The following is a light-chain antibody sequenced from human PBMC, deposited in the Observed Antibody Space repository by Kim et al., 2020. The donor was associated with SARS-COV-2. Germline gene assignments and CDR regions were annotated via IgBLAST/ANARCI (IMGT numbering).Light chain of an antibody. V-gene: IGLV1-44*01. Sequence: QPVLTQPPSASGTPGQRVTISCSGDSSNIGSYTVKWYQQLPGTAPKLLIYNNNQRPSGVPDRFSGSKSGTSASLAISGLQSDDEADYYCAAWDDSLSGVLFGGGTKLTVL. J-gene: IGLJ2*01. CDR3: AAWDDSLSGVL. CDR2: NNN. CDR1: SSNIGSYT.